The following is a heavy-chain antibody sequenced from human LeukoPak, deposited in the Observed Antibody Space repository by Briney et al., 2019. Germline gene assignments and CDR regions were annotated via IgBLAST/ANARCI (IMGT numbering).Heavy chain of an antibody. CDR1: GFTFSSYA. D-gene: IGHD3-3*01. CDR3: ARDRAWNYFDY. V-gene: IGHV3-30-3*01. CDR2: ISYDGSNK. J-gene: IGHJ4*02. Sequence: GGSLRLSCAASGFTFSSYAMHWVRQAPGKGLEWVAVISYDGSNKYYADSVKGRFTISRDNSKNTLYLQMNSLRAEVTAVYYCARDRAWNYFDYWGQGTLVTVSS.